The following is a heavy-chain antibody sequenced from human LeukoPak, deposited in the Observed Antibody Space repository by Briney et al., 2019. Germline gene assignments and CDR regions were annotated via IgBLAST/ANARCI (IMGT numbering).Heavy chain of an antibody. CDR2: INPNGGST. CDR3: ARVSGEAGSDY. V-gene: IGHV1-46*01. Sequence: ASVKVSCKASGYTFTNYHLHWVRQAPGQGLEWMGIINPNGGSTNYAQKFQGRVPMTRDTSTSPAYMELYSLASEDTAVYCCARVSGEAGSDYWGQRALVSVSS. J-gene: IGHJ4*02. CDR1: GYTFTNYH. D-gene: IGHD3-10*01.